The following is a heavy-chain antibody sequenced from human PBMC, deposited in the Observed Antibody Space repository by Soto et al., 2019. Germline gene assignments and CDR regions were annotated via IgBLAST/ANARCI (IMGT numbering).Heavy chain of an antibody. CDR2: ISYDGSNK. J-gene: IGHJ4*02. Sequence: GALSLFWSVSGLTFSTNGMLWVRQAPGKGLEWVAVISYDGSNKYYADSGKGRFTISRDNSKNTLYLKMSSLRAEDTAVYYCAKGGRVSYPLDFWGQGTLVTVSS. V-gene: IGHV3-30*18. CDR3: AKGGRVSYPLDF. CDR1: GLTFSTNG. D-gene: IGHD1-26*01.